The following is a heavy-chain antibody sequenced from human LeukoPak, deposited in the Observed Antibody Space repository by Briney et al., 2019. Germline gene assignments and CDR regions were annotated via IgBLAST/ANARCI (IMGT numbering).Heavy chain of an antibody. CDR2: IYYSGST. V-gene: IGHV4-59*01. J-gene: IGHJ4*02. Sequence: SETLSLTCTVSGGSISSYYWSWIRQPPGKGLEWIGYIYYSGSTNYNPSLKSRVTISVDTSKNQFSLELSSVTAADTAVYYCARSDSSGWWYYFDYWGQGTLVTVSS. CDR1: GGSISSYY. D-gene: IGHD6-19*01. CDR3: ARSDSSGWWYYFDY.